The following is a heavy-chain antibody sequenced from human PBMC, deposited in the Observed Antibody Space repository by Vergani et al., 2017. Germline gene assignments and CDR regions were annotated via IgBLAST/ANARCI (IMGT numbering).Heavy chain of an antibody. V-gene: IGHV3-9*01. CDR3: AREVGFDWLGGWFDP. CDR2: ISWNSGSI. Sequence: EVQLVESGGGLVQPGRSLRLSCAASGFTFDDYAMHWVRQAPGKGLEWVSGISWNSGSIGYADCVKGRFTISRDNAKNSLYLQMNSLRAEDTAVYYCAREVGFDWLGGWFDPWSQGTLVTVSS. J-gene: IGHJ5*02. CDR1: GFTFDDYA. D-gene: IGHD3-9*01.